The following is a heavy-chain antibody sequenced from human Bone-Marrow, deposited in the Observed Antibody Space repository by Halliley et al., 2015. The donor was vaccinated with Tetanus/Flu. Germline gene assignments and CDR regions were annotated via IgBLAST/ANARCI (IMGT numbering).Heavy chain of an antibody. CDR3: ATQFGSGNYNNGVYFAR. J-gene: IGHJ5*02. V-gene: IGHV4-31*02. Sequence: ISFRGTTSYNPPLRGRISISVDTSKNQFSLKLTSLTAADTAVYYCATQFGSGNYNNGVYFARWGQGTLVTVSS. D-gene: IGHD3-10*01. CDR2: ISFRGTT.